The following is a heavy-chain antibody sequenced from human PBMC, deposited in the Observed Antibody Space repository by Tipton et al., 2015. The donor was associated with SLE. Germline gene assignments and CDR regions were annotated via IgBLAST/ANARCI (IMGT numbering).Heavy chain of an antibody. CDR3: AKDRRLAAAGWYFDL. CDR2: ISYDGSNK. Sequence: SLRLSCAASGFTFSSYGMHWVRQAPGQGLGWVAVISYDGSNKYYADSVKGRFTISRDNSKNTLYLQMNSLRAEDTAVYYCAKDRRLAAAGWYFDLWGRGTRVTVS. V-gene: IGHV3-30*18. J-gene: IGHJ2*01. CDR1: GFTFSSYG. D-gene: IGHD6-13*01.